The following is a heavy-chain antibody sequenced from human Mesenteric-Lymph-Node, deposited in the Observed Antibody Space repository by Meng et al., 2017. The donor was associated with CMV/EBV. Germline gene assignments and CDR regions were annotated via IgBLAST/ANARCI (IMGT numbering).Heavy chain of an antibody. CDR1: GFTFSSAC. J-gene: IGHJ4*02. CDR2: SKRRTEGGTT. D-gene: IGHD6-13*01. Sequence: GGSLRLSCAASGFTFSSACMTWVRKAPGKGREWVGRSKRRTEGGTTDSATPVKGRFTSSRDDSKNTLYLQMNSLRAEDTAVYYCARAGGYSSYHYFDYWGQGTLVTVSS. CDR3: ARAGGYSSYHYFDY. V-gene: IGHV3-15*01.